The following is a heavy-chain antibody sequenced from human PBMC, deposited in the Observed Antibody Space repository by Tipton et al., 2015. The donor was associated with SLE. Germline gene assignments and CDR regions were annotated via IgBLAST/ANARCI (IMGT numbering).Heavy chain of an antibody. CDR1: GGSFSGYY. J-gene: IGHJ5*02. D-gene: IGHD4-17*01. CDR3: AGTSYGDCVWFDP. CDR2: INHSGST. Sequence: TLSLTCAVYGGSFSGYYWSWIRQPPGKGLEWIGEINHSGSTNYNPSHKSRVTISVDTSKNQFSRKLSSVTAADTAVYYCAGTSYGDCVWFDPWGQGILVTVSS. V-gene: IGHV4-34*01.